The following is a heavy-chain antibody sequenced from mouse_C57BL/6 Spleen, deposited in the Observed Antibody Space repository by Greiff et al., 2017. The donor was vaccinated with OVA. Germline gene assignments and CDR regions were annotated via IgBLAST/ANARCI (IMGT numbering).Heavy chain of an antibody. V-gene: IGHV1-82*01. CDR2: IYPGDGDT. J-gene: IGHJ1*03. D-gene: IGHD2-1*01. CDR3: AREGIYGNYRYFDV. CDR1: GYAFSSSW. Sequence: QVQLQQSGPELVKPGASVKISCKASGYAFSSSWMNWVKQRPGKGLEWIGRIYPGDGDTNYNGKFKGKATLTADKSSSTAYMQLSSLTSEDSAVYFCAREGIYGNYRYFDVWGTGTTVTVSS.